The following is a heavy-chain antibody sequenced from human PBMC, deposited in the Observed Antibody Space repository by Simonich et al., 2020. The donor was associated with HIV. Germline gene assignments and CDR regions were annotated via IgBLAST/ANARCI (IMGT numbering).Heavy chain of an antibody. D-gene: IGHD3-3*01. CDR1: GFTFSSYE. J-gene: IGHJ6*02. V-gene: IGHV3-48*03. Sequence: EVQLVESGGGLVQPGGSLRLSCAASGFTFSSYEMNWVRQAPGKGLEWVSYISTSSNVIFYADSVKGRFTISRDNAKNSLYLQMNSLRAEDTAVYYCTRDRYYSFWSGYHYNGMDVWGQGTTVTVSS. CDR3: TRDRYYSFWSGYHYNGMDV. CDR2: ISTSSNVI.